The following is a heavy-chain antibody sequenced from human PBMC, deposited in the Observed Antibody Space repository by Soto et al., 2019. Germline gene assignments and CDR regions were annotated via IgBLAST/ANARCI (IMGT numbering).Heavy chain of an antibody. CDR1: GYTFTSYG. CDR2: ISAYNGNT. CDR3: ARERIGGPELWFDP. D-gene: IGHD1-7*01. V-gene: IGHV1-18*01. J-gene: IGHJ5*02. Sequence: EASVKVSCKASGYTFTSYGISWVRQAPGQGLEWMGWISAYNGNTNYAQKLQGRVTMTTDTSTSTAYMELRSLRSDDTAVYYCARERIGGPELWFDPWGHGTLVTVSS.